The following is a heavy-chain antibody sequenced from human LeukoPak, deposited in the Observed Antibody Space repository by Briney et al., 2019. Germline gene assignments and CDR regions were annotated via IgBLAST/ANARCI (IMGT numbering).Heavy chain of an antibody. J-gene: IGHJ4*02. CDR2: IIPIFGTA. D-gene: IGHD2-21*02. Sequence: SVKVSYKASGGTFSSYAISWVRQAPGQGLEWMGGIIPIFGTANYAQKFQGRVTITADKSTSTAYMELSSLRSEDTAVYYCARDSLPPAYCGGDCPMFDYWGQGTLVTVSS. V-gene: IGHV1-69*06. CDR3: ARDSLPPAYCGGDCPMFDY. CDR1: GGTFSSYA.